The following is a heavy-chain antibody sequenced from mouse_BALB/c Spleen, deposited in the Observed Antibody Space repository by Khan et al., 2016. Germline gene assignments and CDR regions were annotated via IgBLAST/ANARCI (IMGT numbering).Heavy chain of an antibody. J-gene: IGHJ3*01. CDR2: IWAGGST. Sequence: QMQLEESGPGLVAPSQSLSITCTVSGFSLTNSGVHWVRQPPRKGLDWLGVIWAGGSTDYNSALMSRLSIIRDTPQNQVFLIMSSLPTDDTAMYYCARDDQDFDAWFASWGQGTLVTVSA. V-gene: IGHV2-9*02. CDR3: ARDDQDFDAWFAS. CDR1: GFSLTNSG.